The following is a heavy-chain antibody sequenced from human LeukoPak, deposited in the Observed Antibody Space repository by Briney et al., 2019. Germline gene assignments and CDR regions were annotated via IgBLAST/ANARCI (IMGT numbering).Heavy chain of an antibody. J-gene: IGHJ5*02. CDR3: ARELVNWFDP. D-gene: IGHD1-7*01. CDR1: GFTVSSNY. CDR2: IYSGGST. Sequence: GGSLRLSCAASGFTVSSNYMSWVRQAPGKGLEWVSVIYSGGSTYYADSAKGRFTISRDNSKNTLYLQMNSLRAEDTAVYYCARELVNWFDPRGQGTLVTVSS. V-gene: IGHV3-66*02.